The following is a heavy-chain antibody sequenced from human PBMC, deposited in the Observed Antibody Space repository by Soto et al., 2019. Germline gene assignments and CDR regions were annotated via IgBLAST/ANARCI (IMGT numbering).Heavy chain of an antibody. CDR2: IYYSGST. J-gene: IGHJ5*02. CDR1: GGSISSSSYY. D-gene: IGHD2-21*02. CDR3: AIGMVVTAFNWFDP. Sequence: SETLSLTCTVSGGSISSSSYYWGWIRQPPGKGLEWIGSIYYSGSTYYNPSLKSRVTISVDTSKNQFSLKLSSVTAADTAVYYCAIGMVVTAFNWFDPWGQGTLVTVSS. V-gene: IGHV4-39*01.